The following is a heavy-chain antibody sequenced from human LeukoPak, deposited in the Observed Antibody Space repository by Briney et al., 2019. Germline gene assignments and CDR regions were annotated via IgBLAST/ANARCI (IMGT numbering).Heavy chain of an antibody. Sequence: SETLSLTCTVSGGSISSSSYYWGWICQPPGKGLEWIGSLYYSGSTYYNPSLRSRVTISVDTSKNQFSLKLSSVTAADTALYYCAKSLLGSTDDAFDIWGQGTMVTVSS. CDR1: GGSISSSSYY. CDR3: AKSLLGSTDDAFDI. J-gene: IGHJ3*02. CDR2: LYYSGST. V-gene: IGHV4-39*01. D-gene: IGHD2-2*03.